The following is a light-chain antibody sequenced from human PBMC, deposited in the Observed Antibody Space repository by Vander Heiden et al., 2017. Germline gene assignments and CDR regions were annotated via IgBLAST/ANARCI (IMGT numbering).Light chain of an antibody. J-gene: IGKJ2*01. V-gene: IGKV1-39*01. CDR3: QQSDSTPHT. CDR2: AAS. CDR1: QSISSY. Sequence: DIQMTQSPSSLSASVGDSVTLTCRASQSISSYLNWYQQKPGKPPKLLIYAASSLQSGVPSRFSGSGSGTDFTLTISSLQPEDFATYYCQQSDSTPHTFGQGTKVEIK.